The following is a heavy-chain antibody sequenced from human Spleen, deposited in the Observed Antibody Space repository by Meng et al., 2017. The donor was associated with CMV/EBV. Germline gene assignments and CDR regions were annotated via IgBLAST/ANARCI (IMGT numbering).Heavy chain of an antibody. CDR3: AKGAPLLGLFDY. CDR2: IYSGADSA. J-gene: IGHJ4*02. V-gene: IGHV3-23*03. Sequence: AASGVTFSSYAMSWVRQAPGKGLEWVSVIYSGADSAHYVDSVKGRFTISRDDSKNILFLQMDSLRAEDTAVYYCAKGAPLLGLFDYWGQGTLVTVSS. CDR1: GVTFSSYA.